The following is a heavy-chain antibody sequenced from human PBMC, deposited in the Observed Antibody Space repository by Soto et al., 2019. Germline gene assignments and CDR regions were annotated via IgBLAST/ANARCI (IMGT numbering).Heavy chain of an antibody. J-gene: IGHJ6*02. D-gene: IGHD1-1*01. CDR3: ARDRTTSTSTYYYGLDV. CDR2: INPGNGNT. V-gene: IGHV1-3*01. CDR1: GFTFSNHA. Sequence: QVQLVQSGPEVKKPGASLKVSCKSSGFTFSNHAMHWVRQAPGQRLEWMGWINPGNGNTKYSQRLQDRVTITRDTPASAVYIELRRLQSADTALYFCARDRTTSTSTYYYGLDVGGPGTTVSVSS.